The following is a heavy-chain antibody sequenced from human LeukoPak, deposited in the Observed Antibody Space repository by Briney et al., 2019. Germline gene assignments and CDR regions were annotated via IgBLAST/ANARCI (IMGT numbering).Heavy chain of an antibody. CDR2: ILWNGDNT. CDR1: GFTFEAYG. Sequence: GGSLRLSCAASGFTFEAYGMSWVRQAPGKGLEWVSGILWNGDNTVYADSVKGRFTISRDNAKNSLYLQMNSLRAEDTALYHCARRICNGGSCYLDCWGQGTLVTVSS. V-gene: IGHV3-20*01. D-gene: IGHD2-15*01. J-gene: IGHJ4*02. CDR3: ARRICNGGSCYLDC.